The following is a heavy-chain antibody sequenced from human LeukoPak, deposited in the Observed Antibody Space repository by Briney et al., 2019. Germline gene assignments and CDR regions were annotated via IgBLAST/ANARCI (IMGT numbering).Heavy chain of an antibody. V-gene: IGHV3-21*01. J-gene: IGHJ4*02. CDR3: ARLRDTVTSASDY. D-gene: IGHD5-18*01. CDR2: ISSSGGYI. Sequence: GGSLRLSCAASDFTFTDYAMNWVRQAPGKGLEWVATISSSGGYIYYADSVKGRFTISKDTVQNSLFLQLNSLRVEDTAVYNCARLRDTVTSASDYWGQGTLVTVSS. CDR1: DFTFTDYA.